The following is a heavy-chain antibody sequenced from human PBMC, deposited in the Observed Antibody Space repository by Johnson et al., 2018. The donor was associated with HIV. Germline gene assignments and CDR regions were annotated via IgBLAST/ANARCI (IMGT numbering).Heavy chain of an antibody. CDR3: ARGSRYTYDNDDVYLRQAFDV. CDR2: ISGSDGAI. J-gene: IGHJ3*01. CDR1: GFTFSDHY. Sequence: QVQLVESGGGLVKPGGSLRLSCAGSGFTFSDHYMSWVRQAPGKGLEWVSYISGSDGAIWYADSVKGRFTVSRDNAKNSFYLQMNSPRIEDTAVYYCARGSRYTYDNDDVYLRQAFDVWGQGTVVTVSS. V-gene: IGHV3-11*04. D-gene: IGHD3-16*01.